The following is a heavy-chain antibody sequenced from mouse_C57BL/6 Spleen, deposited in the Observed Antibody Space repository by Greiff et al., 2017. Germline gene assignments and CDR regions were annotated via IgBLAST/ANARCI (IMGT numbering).Heavy chain of an antibody. D-gene: IGHD1-1*01. V-gene: IGHV2-9*01. CDR2: IWGGGST. CDR3: AKHGTTVVGSYWYFDV. J-gene: IGHJ1*03. CDR1: GFSLTSYG. Sequence: QVQLKESGPGLVAPSQSLSITCTVSGFSLTSYGVDWVRQPPGKGLEWLGVIWGGGSTNYNSALMSKLSISKDNSKCQVVLKMNSLQTADTAMYYCAKHGTTVVGSYWYFDVWGTGTTVTVSS.